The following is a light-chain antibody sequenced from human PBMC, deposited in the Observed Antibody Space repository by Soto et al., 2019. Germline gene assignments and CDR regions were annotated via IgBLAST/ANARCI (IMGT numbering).Light chain of an antibody. CDR1: QSVSSY. CDR2: DAS. V-gene: IGKV3-11*01. Sequence: EIVLTQSPATLSLSPGERATLSCRASQSVSSYLAWYQQKPGQAPRLLIYDASNRATGIPARFSGSGSGTDFTLTISSLEPEDFVVYYCQQRSNWPLTFGGGTKAEIK. J-gene: IGKJ4*01. CDR3: QQRSNWPLT.